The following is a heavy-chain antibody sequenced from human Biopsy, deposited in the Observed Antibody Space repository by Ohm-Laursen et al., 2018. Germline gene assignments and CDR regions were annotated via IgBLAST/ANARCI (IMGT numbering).Heavy chain of an antibody. J-gene: IGHJ4*02. CDR1: GFSFTGYY. Sequence: ASVKVPCKASGFSFTGYYIHWVRQAPGQGLEWMGWISPKSGGTNYAQKFQGNITMTKNTSMSTAYMEMSRLRSDDTAVYYCALQSVAQMKNFDYWGQGTLVTVSS. V-gene: IGHV1-2*02. CDR2: ISPKSGGT. CDR3: ALQSVAQMKNFDY. D-gene: IGHD6-19*01.